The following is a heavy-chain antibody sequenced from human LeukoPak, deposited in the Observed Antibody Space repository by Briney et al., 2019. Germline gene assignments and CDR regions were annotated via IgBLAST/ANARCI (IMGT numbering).Heavy chain of an antibody. D-gene: IGHD4-11*01. V-gene: IGHV4-59*12. Sequence: SETLSLTCTVSGGSISSYYWSWIRQPPGKGLEWIGYIYYSGSTNYNPSLKSRVTMSVDTSKNQFSLKLSSVTAADTAVYYCARDAVDYSMNYWGQGTLATVSS. CDR1: GGSISSYY. CDR3: ARDAVDYSMNY. J-gene: IGHJ4*02. CDR2: IYYSGST.